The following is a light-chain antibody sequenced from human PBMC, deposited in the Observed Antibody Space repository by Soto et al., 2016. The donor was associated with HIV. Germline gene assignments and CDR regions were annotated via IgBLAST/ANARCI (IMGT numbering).Light chain of an antibody. CDR3: QVWDSSNDHVV. CDR2: DDS. J-gene: IGLJ3*02. Sequence: SYELTQPPSLSVAPRKTARITCGGNNVGSKSVQWYQQKPGQAPVLVVYDDSDRPSGIPERFSGSNSGNSATLTISRVEAGDEADYYCQVWDSSNDHVVFGGGTKLTVL. V-gene: IGLV3-21*03. CDR1: NVGSKS.